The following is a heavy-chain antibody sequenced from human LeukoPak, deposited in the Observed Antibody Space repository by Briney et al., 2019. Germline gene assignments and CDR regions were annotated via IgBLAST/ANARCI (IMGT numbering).Heavy chain of an antibody. CDR3: ARISSISYYFDY. CDR1: GFTFSSFW. CDR2: IKLDGSEK. Sequence: GGSLRLSCAASGFTFSSFWMTWVRQAPGKGLEWVANIKLDGSEKYYVDSVKGRFTVSRGNAKNSLYLQMNSLRAEDTAVYYCARISSISYYFDYWGLGTLVTVSS. V-gene: IGHV3-7*01. J-gene: IGHJ4*02.